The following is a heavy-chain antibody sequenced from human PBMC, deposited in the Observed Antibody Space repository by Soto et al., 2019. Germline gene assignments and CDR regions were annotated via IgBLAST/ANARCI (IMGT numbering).Heavy chain of an antibody. Sequence: EVQLLESGGGLVQPGGSLRLSCAASGFTFSSYAMSWVRQAPGKGLEWVSAISGSGGSTYYADSVKGRFTISRDNSKNTVYLQVHTMRAEDATVLYCAKYDLAVVVAEQPDGMDVWGQGTTVTVSS. CDR3: AKYDLAVVVAEQPDGMDV. V-gene: IGHV3-23*01. D-gene: IGHD2-15*01. J-gene: IGHJ6*02. CDR2: ISGSGGST. CDR1: GFTFSSYA.